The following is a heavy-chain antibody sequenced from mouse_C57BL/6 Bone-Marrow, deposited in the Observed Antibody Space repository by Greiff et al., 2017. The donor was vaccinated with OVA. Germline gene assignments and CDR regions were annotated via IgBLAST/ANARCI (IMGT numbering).Heavy chain of an antibody. J-gene: IGHJ1*03. D-gene: IGHD1-1*01. V-gene: IGHV1-64*01. Sequence: QVQLQQPGAELVKPGASVKLSCKASGYTFTSYWMHWVKQRPGQGLEWIGMIHPNSGSTNYNEKFKGKATLTVDKSSSTAYMQLSSLTSEDSAVYYCARSWYYGSSYGYFDVWGTGTTVTVSS. CDR1: GYTFTSYW. CDR2: IHPNSGST. CDR3: ARSWYYGSSYGYFDV.